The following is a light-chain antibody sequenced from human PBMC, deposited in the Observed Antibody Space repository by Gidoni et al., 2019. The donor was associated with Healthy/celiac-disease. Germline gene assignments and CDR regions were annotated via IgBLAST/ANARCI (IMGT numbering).Light chain of an antibody. CDR3: QQYDNLHT. J-gene: IGKJ2*01. V-gene: IGKV1-33*01. CDR1: QDISNY. CDR2: DAS. Sequence: DIQMTQSPSSLSASVGDRVTITCQARQDISNYLNWYQQKPGKAPKLLIYDASKLETGVPSRFSGSGSGTDFTFTISSLQPEDIATYYCQQYDNLHTFGQGTKLEIK.